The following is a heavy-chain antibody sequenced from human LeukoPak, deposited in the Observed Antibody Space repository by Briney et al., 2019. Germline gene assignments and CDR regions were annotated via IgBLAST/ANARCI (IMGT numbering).Heavy chain of an antibody. D-gene: IGHD3-10*01. CDR3: ARGAMVRGFDY. Sequence: SETLSLACTVSGGSISSYYWSWIRQPPGKGLEWIGYIYYSGSTNYNPSLKSRVTISVDTSKNQFSLKLSSVTAADTAVYYCARGAMVRGFDYWGQGTLVTVSS. J-gene: IGHJ4*02. CDR1: GGSISSYY. V-gene: IGHV4-59*01. CDR2: IYYSGST.